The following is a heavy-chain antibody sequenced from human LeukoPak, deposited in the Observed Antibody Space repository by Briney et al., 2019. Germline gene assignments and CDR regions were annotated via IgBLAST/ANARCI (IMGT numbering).Heavy chain of an antibody. D-gene: IGHD6-19*01. J-gene: IGHJ3*02. CDR3: ASASSSGWTTDAFDI. CDR2: IIPIFGTA. CDR1: GGTFSSYA. V-gene: IGHV1-69*13. Sequence: SVKVSCKASGGTFSSYAISWVRQAPGQGLEWMGGIIPIFGTANYAQKFQGRVTITADESTSTAYMELSSLRSEDTAVYYCASASSSGWTTDAFDIWDQGTMVTVSS.